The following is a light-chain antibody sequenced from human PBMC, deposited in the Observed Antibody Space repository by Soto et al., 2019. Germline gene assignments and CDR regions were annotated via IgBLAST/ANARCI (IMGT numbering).Light chain of an antibody. CDR2: ENN. Sequence: QSVLTQPPSVSAAPGQKVTISCSGSSSNIGNNYVSWYQQLPGTAPKLLIYENNKRPSGIPDRFSGSKSGTSATLGITGLQTGDEADYYCGTWDSSLSAGEAVFGGGTKLTVL. V-gene: IGLV1-51*02. CDR3: GTWDSSLSAGEAV. CDR1: SSNIGNNY. J-gene: IGLJ3*02.